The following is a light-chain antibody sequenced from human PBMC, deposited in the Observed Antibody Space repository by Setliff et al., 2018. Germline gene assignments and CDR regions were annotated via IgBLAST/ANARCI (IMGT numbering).Light chain of an antibody. V-gene: IGLV2-11*01. Sequence: QSALTQPRSVSGSPGQSVTISCTGTSSDVGGYNYVSWYQQHPGKAPKLMIYDVSKRPSGVPDRFSGSKSGNTASLTISGLQAEDEADYCQSYDSSLSGVVFGGGTQLTVL. CDR2: DVS. CDR3: QSYDSSLSGVV. J-gene: IGLJ2*01. CDR1: SSDVGGYNY.